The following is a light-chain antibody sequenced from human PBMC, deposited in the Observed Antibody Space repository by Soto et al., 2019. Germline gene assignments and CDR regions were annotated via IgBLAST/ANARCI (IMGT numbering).Light chain of an antibody. CDR2: WAS. V-gene: IGKV4-1*01. CDR1: QSVLYSSNNKNY. CDR3: QQYYSTRT. Sequence: DIVMTQSPDSLAVSLGERATINCKSSQSVLYSSNNKNYLAWYQQKPGQPPKLLIYWASTRESGVPDRFSGSGSGTDFTLTISILQAEDVAVYYCQQYYSTRTFGQGTRLEIK. J-gene: IGKJ5*01.